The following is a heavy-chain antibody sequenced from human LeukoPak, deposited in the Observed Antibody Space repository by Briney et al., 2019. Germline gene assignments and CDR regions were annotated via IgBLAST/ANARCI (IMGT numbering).Heavy chain of an antibody. V-gene: IGHV4-61*01. Sequence: SETLSLTCTVSAGSVSSGSYYWSWTRQPPGKGLEWIGYIYYSGDTNYNPSLKSRVTISVDTSKNQFYLKVSSVTAADTAVYYCARVGPTRDIYFEYWGQGTRATVSS. D-gene: IGHD2-15*01. J-gene: IGHJ4*02. CDR1: AGSVSSGSYY. CDR2: IYYSGDT. CDR3: ARVGPTRDIYFEY.